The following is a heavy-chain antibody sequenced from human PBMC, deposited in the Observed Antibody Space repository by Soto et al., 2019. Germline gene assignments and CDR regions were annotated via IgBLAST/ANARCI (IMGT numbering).Heavy chain of an antibody. CDR3: AHSYLEKLAVLLYGDFDY. CDR1: GFSLSTSGVG. V-gene: IGHV2-5*02. D-gene: IGHD4-17*01. Sequence: QITLKESGPTLVKPTQTLTLTCTFSGFSLSTSGVGVGWIRQPPGKALEWLALIYWDDDKRYSPSLKSRLTITKDTSKNQVVLTMTNRDPVDTATYYCAHSYLEKLAVLLYGDFDYWGQGTLVTVSS. J-gene: IGHJ4*02. CDR2: IYWDDDK.